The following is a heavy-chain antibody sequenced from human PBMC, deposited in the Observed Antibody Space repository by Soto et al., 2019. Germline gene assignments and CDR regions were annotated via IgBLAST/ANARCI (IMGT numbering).Heavy chain of an antibody. Sequence: EVHLLESGGGLLQPGGSLRLSCAASGFTFSNYAMNWVRQAPGKGLEWVSTISGNGGSIYYADSVKGRFTISRDNSKNTLYVQMDSLRAEDTAVYYCAKALSTSKFAVETLFDYWGQGTLVTVSS. V-gene: IGHV3-23*01. J-gene: IGHJ4*02. CDR3: AKALSTSKFAVETLFDY. D-gene: IGHD3-3*01. CDR2: ISGNGGSI. CDR1: GFTFSNYA.